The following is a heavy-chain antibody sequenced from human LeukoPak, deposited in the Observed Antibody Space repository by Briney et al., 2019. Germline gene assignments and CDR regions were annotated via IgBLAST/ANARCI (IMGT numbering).Heavy chain of an antibody. CDR3: ARIPMTGYVKVHYFDY. V-gene: IGHV4-4*02. CDR1: SVSISSNNW. Sequence: SGTLSLTCTISSVSISSNNWWTWVRQAPGKGLEWIGEIYHSGSNTYNPSLQSRVTISVDKSKNQFSPKLTSVTAADTAVYYCARIPMTGYVKVHYFDYWGQGTLVTVSS. CDR2: IYHSGSN. J-gene: IGHJ4*02. D-gene: IGHD5-12*01.